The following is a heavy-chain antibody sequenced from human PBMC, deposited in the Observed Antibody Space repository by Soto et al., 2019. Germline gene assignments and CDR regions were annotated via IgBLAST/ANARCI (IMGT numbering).Heavy chain of an antibody. CDR3: VNPEKGLDGVAFDY. V-gene: IGHV3-64D*06. Sequence: QSGGSLRLSCSASGFIFSESTIYWVRQVPGKGLEAISAVSTSGRSTYYADSVKDRFTISRDNSKNTLFLQMGSLRPEDTAIYYCVNPEKGLDGVAFDYWGQGTQVTVSS. CDR1: GFIFSEST. CDR2: VSTSGRST. D-gene: IGHD2-15*01. J-gene: IGHJ4*02.